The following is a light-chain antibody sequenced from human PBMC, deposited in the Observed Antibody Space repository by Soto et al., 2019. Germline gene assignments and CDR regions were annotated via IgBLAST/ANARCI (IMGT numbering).Light chain of an antibody. Sequence: DIQMTQSPSSLSAYVGDRVTISCRASQSISFYLNWDRQRPGKAPELLIYAASTLHLRVPSRFSRRRSGTYFTLSISTRQAEDFATFYCLQSYTSPRFWFGPGTKVDV. CDR2: AAS. V-gene: IGKV1-39*01. CDR3: LQSYTSPRFW. J-gene: IGKJ3*01. CDR1: QSISFY.